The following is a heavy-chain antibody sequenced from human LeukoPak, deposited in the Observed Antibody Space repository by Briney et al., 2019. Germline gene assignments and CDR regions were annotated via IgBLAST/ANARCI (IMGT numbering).Heavy chain of an antibody. V-gene: IGHV1-2*02. J-gene: IGHJ4*02. Sequence: EASVKVSCKASGYTFTGYYMHWVRQAPGQGLEWMGWINPNSGGTNYAQKFQGRVTMTRDTSISTAYMELSRLRSDDTAVYYCARGLEYYYDSSGYYPLGYWGQGTLVTVSS. CDR3: ARGLEYYYDSSGYYPLGY. CDR2: INPNSGGT. CDR1: GYTFTGYY. D-gene: IGHD3-22*01.